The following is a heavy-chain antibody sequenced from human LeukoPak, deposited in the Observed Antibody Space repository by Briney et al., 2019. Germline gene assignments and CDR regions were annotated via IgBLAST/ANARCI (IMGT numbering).Heavy chain of an antibody. Sequence: SVKVSCKASGGTFSSYAISWVRQAPGQGLEWMGGIIPIFGTANYAQKFQGRVTITADESTSTAYMELSSLRSEDTAVYYCARDYYDSSGFYSWGQGTLVTVSS. CDR3: ARDYYDSSGFYS. J-gene: IGHJ5*02. CDR1: GGTFSSYA. V-gene: IGHV1-69*13. D-gene: IGHD3-22*01. CDR2: IIPIFGTA.